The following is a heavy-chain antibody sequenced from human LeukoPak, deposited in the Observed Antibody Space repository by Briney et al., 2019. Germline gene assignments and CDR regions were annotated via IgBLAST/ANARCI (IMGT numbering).Heavy chain of an antibody. CDR1: GFTFSSYW. V-gene: IGHV3-74*01. Sequence: GGSLRLSRAASGFTFSSYWMHWVRQAPGKGLVWVSRVNHDGSDTRYADSVEGRFTISRDNAKNTLYLQMNSLRVEDTAVYYCACSAGFGGQGTLVTVSS. CDR2: VNHDGSDT. CDR3: ACSAGF. D-gene: IGHD3-10*01. J-gene: IGHJ4*02.